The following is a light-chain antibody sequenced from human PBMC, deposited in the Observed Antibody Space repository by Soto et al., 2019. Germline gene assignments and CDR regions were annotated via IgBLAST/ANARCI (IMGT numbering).Light chain of an antibody. CDR2: GAS. J-gene: IGKJ2*01. CDR1: QSVSSSD. CDR3: QQYGSSPPYT. V-gene: IGKV3-20*01. Sequence: EIGLTQSPGTLSLAPGEIATLSCRSSQSVSSSDLAWYQQKPGQAPRLLIYGASSRATGIPDRFSGSGSGTDFTLTISRLEPEDFAVYYCQQYGSSPPYTFGQGTKLEIK.